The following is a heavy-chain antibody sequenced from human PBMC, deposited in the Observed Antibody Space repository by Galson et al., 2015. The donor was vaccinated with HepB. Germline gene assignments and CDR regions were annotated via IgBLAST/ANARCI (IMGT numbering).Heavy chain of an antibody. Sequence: SVKVSCKASGYIFTSFGISWVRQAPGQGLEWMGWISGYSGKTEYAQNLQGRVTVTTDTSATTAYLELRSLRSDDTAVDYCARVRLVSAGLNDYWGQGTLVTVSS. D-gene: IGHD5/OR15-5a*01. J-gene: IGHJ4*02. CDR1: GYIFTSFG. CDR2: ISGYSGKT. CDR3: ARVRLVSAGLNDY. V-gene: IGHV1-18*01.